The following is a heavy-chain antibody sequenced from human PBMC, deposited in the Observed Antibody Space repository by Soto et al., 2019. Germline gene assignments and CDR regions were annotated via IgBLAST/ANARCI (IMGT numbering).Heavy chain of an antibody. CDR2: INPENGNT. J-gene: IGHJ5*02. CDR3: ARGIAIGQLDP. CDR1: GYTITRYT. Sequence: SVTVSCTASGYTITRYTMNWVRQAPGQRLEWMGWINPENGNTKSSQKFQDRVIITRDTSASTAYMDLRSMTSEDTAVYDCARGIAIGQLDPWGQGTLVTVSS. V-gene: IGHV1-3*01. D-gene: IGHD2-15*01.